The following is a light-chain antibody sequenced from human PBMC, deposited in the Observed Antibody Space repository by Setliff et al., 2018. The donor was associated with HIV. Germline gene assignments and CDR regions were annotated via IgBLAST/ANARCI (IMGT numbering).Light chain of an antibody. CDR1: SSDVGGYNY. J-gene: IGLJ1*01. CDR3: SSFTTTNALDV. Sequence: QSALAQPASVSGSPGQSITISCTGTSSDVGGYNYVSWYQQHPGKAPKLIIYEVTNRPSGVSYRFSGSKSGNTASLTISGLQAEDEADYYCSSFTTTNALDVFGTGTKV. V-gene: IGLV2-14*01. CDR2: EVT.